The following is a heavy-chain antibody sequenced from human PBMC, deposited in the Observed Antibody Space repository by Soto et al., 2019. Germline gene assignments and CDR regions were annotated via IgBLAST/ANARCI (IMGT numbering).Heavy chain of an antibody. CDR2: IYYSGST. D-gene: IGHD3-3*01. Sequence: SETLSLTCTVSGGSISSGGYYWSWVRHHPGKGLEWIGYIYYSGSTYYNPSLKSRVTISVDTSKNQFSLKLSSVTAADTAVYYCARCLRFLEWFPDAVDMWGQGTMVTV. V-gene: IGHV4-31*03. CDR1: GGSISSGGYY. CDR3: ARCLRFLEWFPDAVDM. J-gene: IGHJ3*02.